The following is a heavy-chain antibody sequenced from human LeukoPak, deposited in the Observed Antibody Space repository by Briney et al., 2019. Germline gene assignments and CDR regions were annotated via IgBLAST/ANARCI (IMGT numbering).Heavy chain of an antibody. CDR1: GYTFNTYG. CDR3: ARSHSSGYYYDYYYYYYMDV. CDR2: ISGYNGKT. J-gene: IGHJ6*03. Sequence: ASVKVSCKASGYTFNTYGITWVRQAPGQGLEWMGWISGYNGKTKYAQKHQDRVTMTTDTSTSTAYMELRSLRSDDTAVYYCARSHSSGYYYDYYYYYYMDVWGKGTTVTISS. V-gene: IGHV1-18*01. D-gene: IGHD3-22*01.